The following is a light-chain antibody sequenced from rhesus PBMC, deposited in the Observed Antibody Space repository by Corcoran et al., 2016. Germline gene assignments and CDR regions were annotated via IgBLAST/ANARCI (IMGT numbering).Light chain of an antibody. J-gene: IGKJ3*01. CDR3: QKYSRSPFT. CDR1: QSVISN. CDR2: VAS. V-gene: IGKV3-53*02. Sequence: QVILTQSPATLSLSPGERATLSCRASQSVISNLACYQQKPGQAPKLLIYVASRMATGIPDRFSGSWSGTEFTLTISSLEPEDSAVYYCQKYSRSPFTFGPGTKLDIK.